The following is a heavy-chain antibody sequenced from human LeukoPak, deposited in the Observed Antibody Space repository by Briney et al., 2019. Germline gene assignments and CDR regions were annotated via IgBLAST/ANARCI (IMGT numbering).Heavy chain of an antibody. CDR1: GFTFSSYE. CDR3: ARDGGAAAGY. V-gene: IGHV3-48*03. CDR2: ISGSGRTI. Sequence: GGSLRLSCVVSGFTFSSYEMNWVRQAPGKGLEWVSYISGSGRTIFYADSVQGRFTMSRDNSKNTLYLQMNSLRAEDTAVYYCARDGGAAAGYWGQGTLVTVSS. J-gene: IGHJ4*02. D-gene: IGHD6-13*01.